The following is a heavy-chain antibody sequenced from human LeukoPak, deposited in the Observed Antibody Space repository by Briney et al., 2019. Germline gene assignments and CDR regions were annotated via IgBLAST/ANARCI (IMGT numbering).Heavy chain of an antibody. D-gene: IGHD3-10*01. CDR2: INHSGST. V-gene: IGHV4-34*01. CDR1: GGSFSGYY. J-gene: IGHJ6*03. CDR3: ARFGSGSYSRRGAPPYYYYMDV. Sequence: RPSETLSLTCAVYGGSFSGYYWSWIRQPPGKGLEWIGEINHSGSTNYNPSLKSRVTISVDTSKNQFSLKLSSVTAADTAVYYCARFGSGSYSRRGAPPYYYYMDVWGKGTTVTVSS.